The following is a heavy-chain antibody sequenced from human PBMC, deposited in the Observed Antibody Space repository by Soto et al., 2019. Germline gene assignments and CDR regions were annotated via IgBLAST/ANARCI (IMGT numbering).Heavy chain of an antibody. J-gene: IGHJ4*02. D-gene: IGHD1-26*01. CDR2: ISWDGGTT. CDR1: GFTFDDYT. CDR3: AKDGNSGSYYLFDY. Sequence: GGSLRLSCTASGFTFDDYTIHWVRQAPGKGLEWVSLISWDGGTTYYADSVKGRFTISRDNSKNSLYLQMNSLRTEDTALYYCAKDGNSGSYYLFDYWGQGT. V-gene: IGHV3-43*01.